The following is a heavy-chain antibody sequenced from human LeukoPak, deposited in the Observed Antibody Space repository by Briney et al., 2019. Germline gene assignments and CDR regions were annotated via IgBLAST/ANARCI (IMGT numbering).Heavy chain of an antibody. CDR2: ISAYNGNT. CDR1: GYTFFSYG. J-gene: IGHJ4*02. Sequence: ASVKVSCKASGYTFFSYGISWVRQAPGQGLEWMGWISAYNGNTNYAQKLQGRVTMTTDTSTSTAYTELRSLRSDDTAVYYCARDSRGAMVRGVIIPGYFDYWGQGTLVTVSS. CDR3: ARDSRGAMVRGVIIPGYFDY. V-gene: IGHV1-18*01. D-gene: IGHD3-10*01.